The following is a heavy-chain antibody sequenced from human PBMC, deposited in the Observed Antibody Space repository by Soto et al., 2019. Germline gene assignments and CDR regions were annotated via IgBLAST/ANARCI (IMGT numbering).Heavy chain of an antibody. Sequence: ETLSLTCAVYGGSFSGYYWSWSRQPPGKGLEWIGEINHRGSTNYNPSLKSRVTISVDTSKNPFSLKLSSVTAADTAVYYCARGPTIHMVRGVIIEDYWGQGTLVTVSS. D-gene: IGHD3-10*01. V-gene: IGHV4-34*01. J-gene: IGHJ4*02. CDR3: ARGPTIHMVRGVIIEDY. CDR1: GGSFSGYY. CDR2: INHRGST.